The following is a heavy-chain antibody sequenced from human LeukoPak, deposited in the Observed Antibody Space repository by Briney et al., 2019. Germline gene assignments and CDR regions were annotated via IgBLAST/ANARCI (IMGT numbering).Heavy chain of an antibody. CDR2: ISVYNGNT. V-gene: IGHV1-18*01. D-gene: IGHD6-13*01. J-gene: IGHJ3*02. CDR3: ARYDSSWLDAFDI. CDR1: GYTFTSYG. Sequence: ASVKVSCKASGYTFTSYGISWVRQAPGRGLEWMGWISVYNGNTNYAQKLQGRVTMTTDTSTSTAYMELRSLRSDDTAVYYCARYDSSWLDAFDIWGQGTMVTVSS.